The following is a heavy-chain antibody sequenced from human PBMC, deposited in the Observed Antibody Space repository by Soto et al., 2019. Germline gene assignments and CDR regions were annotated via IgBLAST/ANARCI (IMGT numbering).Heavy chain of an antibody. CDR1: GYSFTSYW. Sequence: SLKISCKGSGYSFTSYWISWVRQMPGKGLEWMGRIDPSDSYTNYSPSFQGHVTISADKSISTAYLQWSSLKASDTAMYYCARVAGSPTTPLYGMDVWGQGTTVTVSS. CDR2: IDPSDSYT. J-gene: IGHJ6*02. V-gene: IGHV5-10-1*01. CDR3: ARVAGSPTTPLYGMDV. D-gene: IGHD2-15*01.